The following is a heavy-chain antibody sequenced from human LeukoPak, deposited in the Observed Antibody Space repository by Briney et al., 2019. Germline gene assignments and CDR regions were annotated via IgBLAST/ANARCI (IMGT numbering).Heavy chain of an antibody. J-gene: IGHJ4*02. D-gene: IGHD4-23*01. Sequence: ASVKVSCKASGYTFTGYYMHWVRQAPGQGLEWMGWINPNSGDTKYAQKFQGRVTMTRDTSISTAYMELSRLRSDDTAVYYCATDDYGGNSAKAADFDYGGQGTLVTVSS. CDR2: INPNSGDT. CDR1: GYTFTGYY. CDR3: ATDDYGGNSAKAADFDY. V-gene: IGHV1-2*02.